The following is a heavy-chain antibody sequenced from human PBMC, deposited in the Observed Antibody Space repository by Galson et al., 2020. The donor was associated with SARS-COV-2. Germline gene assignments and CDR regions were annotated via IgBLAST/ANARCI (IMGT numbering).Heavy chain of an antibody. D-gene: IGHD6-13*01. CDR2: IPYDGSTE. Sequence: GGSLRLSCAASGFTISRSAMHWVRQAQGKGLEWVAIIPYDGSTEYNSDSVKGRFTISRDVPKNTLYLQMNSLRPEDTAVYYCARETDDHTSGWYDYWGQGTLVTVSS. J-gene: IGHJ4*02. CDR3: ARETDDHTSGWYDY. CDR1: GFTISRSA. V-gene: IGHV3-30*04.